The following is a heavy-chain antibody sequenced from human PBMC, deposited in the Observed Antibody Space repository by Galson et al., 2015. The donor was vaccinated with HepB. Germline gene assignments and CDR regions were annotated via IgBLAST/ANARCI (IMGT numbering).Heavy chain of an antibody. V-gene: IGHV4-61*05. CDR2: IYYSGST. J-gene: IGHJ4*02. Sequence: GSISSSSYYWGWIRQPPGKGLEWIGYIYYSGSTNYNPSLKSRVTISVDTSKNQFSLKLSSVTAADTAVYYCARARVGATRPRVFDYWGQGTLVTVSS. CDR3: ARARVGATRPRVFDY. CDR1: GSISSSSYY. D-gene: IGHD1-26*01.